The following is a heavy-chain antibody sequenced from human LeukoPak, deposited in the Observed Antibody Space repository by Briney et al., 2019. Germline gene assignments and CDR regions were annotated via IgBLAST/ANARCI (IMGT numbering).Heavy chain of an antibody. Sequence: ASVKVSCKASGYTFTGYFLHWLRQAPGQGLEWMGWINPNDGGTKYAQKFQGRVTMTRDTSITTAYMELSSLRSDDTAVYYCAREGTTGGSSGWYDYWGQGILVTVSS. V-gene: IGHV1-2*02. CDR1: GYTFTGYF. CDR3: AREGTTGGSSGWYDY. J-gene: IGHJ4*02. D-gene: IGHD6-19*01. CDR2: INPNDGGT.